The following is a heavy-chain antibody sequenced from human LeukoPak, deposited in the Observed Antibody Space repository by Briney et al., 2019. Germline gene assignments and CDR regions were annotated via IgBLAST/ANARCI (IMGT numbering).Heavy chain of an antibody. J-gene: IGHJ4*02. V-gene: IGHV1-2*02. Sequence: ASLRVSSAASGYTFTGYYMSWVRQAPGQGLEWRGWINPNGGGTNYAQKFQGKVTMTRDKSISTAYMELSRLRSDGTAVYYCARICSRSYVNYWGQGTLVTVSS. D-gene: IGHD1-26*01. CDR1: GYTFTGYY. CDR3: ARICSRSYVNY. CDR2: INPNGGGT.